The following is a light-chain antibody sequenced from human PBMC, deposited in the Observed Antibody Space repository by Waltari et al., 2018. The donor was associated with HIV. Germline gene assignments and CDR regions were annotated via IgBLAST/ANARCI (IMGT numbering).Light chain of an antibody. CDR1: ALPKQF. CDR3: YSTDNSGTQIRV. V-gene: IGLV3-10*01. J-gene: IGLJ2*01. CDR2: EES. Sequence: SYELTQPPSVSVSPGQTARITCSGDALPKQFTYGDQQKSGPAPVLVNDEESHRTSGIPQRFSCSSSVTMATLTCSGAQVADEADYYCYSTDNSGTQIRVFGGGTKLTVL.